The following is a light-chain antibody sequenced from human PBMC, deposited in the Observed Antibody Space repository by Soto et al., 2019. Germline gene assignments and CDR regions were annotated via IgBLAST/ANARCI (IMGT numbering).Light chain of an antibody. CDR3: QVWDSSDYV. J-gene: IGLJ1*01. V-gene: IGLV3-9*01. CDR1: NIGSKN. CDR2: RDS. Sequence: SYELTQPLSVSVALGQTARITCGGNNIGSKNVHWYQQKPGQAPVLVIYRDSNRPSGIPERFSGSNSGNTATLTISRAQAGDGADYYCQVWDSSDYVFGTGTQLTVL.